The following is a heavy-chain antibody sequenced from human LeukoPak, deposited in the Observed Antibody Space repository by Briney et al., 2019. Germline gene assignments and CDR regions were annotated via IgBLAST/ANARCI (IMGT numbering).Heavy chain of an antibody. CDR2: IVPIFGIA. D-gene: IGHD3-22*01. J-gene: IGHJ3*02. Sequence: SVKVSCKASGGTFSSYAISWVRQAHGQGLEWMGRIVPIFGIANYAQKFQGRVTITADKSTSTAYMELSSLRSEDTAVYYCARSPTDSSGYPNPLFDIWGQGTMVTVSS. CDR3: ARSPTDSSGYPNPLFDI. V-gene: IGHV1-69*04. CDR1: GGTFSSYA.